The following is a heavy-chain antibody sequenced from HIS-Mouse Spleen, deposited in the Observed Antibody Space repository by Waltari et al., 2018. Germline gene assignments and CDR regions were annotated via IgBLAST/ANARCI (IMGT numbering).Heavy chain of an antibody. CDR2: IYYSGST. CDR3: AREIPYSSSWYDWYFDL. V-gene: IGHV4-39*07. J-gene: IGHJ2*01. D-gene: IGHD6-13*01. CDR1: GAPISSRSYY. Sequence: QLQLQESGTGLVKPSETLSLTCTVSGAPISSRSYYLGWIRQPPGKGLEWIGSIYYSGSTYYNPSLKSRVTISVDTSKNQFSLKLSSVTAADTAVYYCAREIPYSSSWYDWYFDLWGRGTLVTVSS.